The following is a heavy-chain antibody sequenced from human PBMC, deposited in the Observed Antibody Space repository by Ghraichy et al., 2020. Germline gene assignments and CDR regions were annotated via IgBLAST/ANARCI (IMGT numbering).Heavy chain of an antibody. Sequence: SLNISCTVSGGSISSGGYYWSWIRQHPGKGLEWIGYIYYSGSTSYNPSLKSRVTISVDTSKNQFSLKLSSVTAADTAMYYCARRSGYIVGGMDVWGQGTTVTVSS. CDR2: IYYSGST. CDR1: GGSISSGGYY. CDR3: ARRSGYIVGGMDV. V-gene: IGHV4-31*03. D-gene: IGHD3-3*01. J-gene: IGHJ6*02.